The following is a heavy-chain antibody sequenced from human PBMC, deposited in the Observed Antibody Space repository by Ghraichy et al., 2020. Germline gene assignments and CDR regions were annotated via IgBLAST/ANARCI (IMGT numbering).Heavy chain of an antibody. J-gene: IGHJ6*03. Sequence: GGSLRLSCAASGFTFSNYAMTWVRQAPGKGLEWVSTISGYDGTTFYAYSVKGRFTISRDNSKNTLYLQMNTLRAEDTAVYYCVKDPSSTTRHHYYYMDVWGKGTTVTVSS. V-gene: IGHV3-23*01. CDR1: GFTFSNYA. CDR2: ISGYDGTT. CDR3: VKDPSSTTRHHYYYMDV. D-gene: IGHD4-11*01.